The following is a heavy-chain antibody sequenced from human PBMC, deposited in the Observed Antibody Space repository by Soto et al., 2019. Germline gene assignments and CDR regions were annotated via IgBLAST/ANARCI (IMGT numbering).Heavy chain of an antibody. CDR2: ISYDGSNK. CDR3: ARVGPPTPTAYDY. D-gene: IGHD5-18*01. V-gene: IGHV3-30-3*01. Sequence: GGSLRLSCAASGFTFSSYAMHWVRQAPGKGLEWVAVISYDGSNKYYADSVKGRFTISRDNSKNTLYLQMNSLRAEDTAVYYCARVGPPTPTAYDYWGQGTLVTVSS. CDR1: GFTFSSYA. J-gene: IGHJ4*02.